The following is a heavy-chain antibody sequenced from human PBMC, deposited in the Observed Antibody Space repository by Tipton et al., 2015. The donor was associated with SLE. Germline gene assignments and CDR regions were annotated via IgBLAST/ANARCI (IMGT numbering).Heavy chain of an antibody. CDR3: VREGDTAFDY. CDR1: GFTFNNYW. V-gene: IGHV3-74*01. CDR2: MNSDGSNI. J-gene: IGHJ4*02. D-gene: IGHD5-18*01. Sequence: GSLRLSCVASGFTFNNYWMNWVRQAPGKGLVWVSRMNSDGSNIFYSDSVKGRFTISRDNAKNTVYLQMNSLRAEDTAVYYCVREGDTAFDYWGQGTLVTVSS.